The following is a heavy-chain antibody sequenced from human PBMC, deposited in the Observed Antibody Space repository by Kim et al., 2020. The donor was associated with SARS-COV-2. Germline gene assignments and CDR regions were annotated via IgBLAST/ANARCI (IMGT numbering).Heavy chain of an antibody. V-gene: IGHV2-70*01. D-gene: IGHD4-17*01. J-gene: IGHJ6*02. CDR3: ARIISTTVTTRGRYYYYGMDV. CDR1: GFSLSTSGMC. CDR2: IDWDDDE. Sequence: SGPTLVNPTQTLTLTCTFSGFSLSTSGMCVSWIRQPPGKALEWLALIDWDDDEYYSTSLKTRLTISKDTSKNQVVLTMTNMDPVDTATYYCARIISTTVTTRGRYYYYGMDVWGQGTTVTVSS.